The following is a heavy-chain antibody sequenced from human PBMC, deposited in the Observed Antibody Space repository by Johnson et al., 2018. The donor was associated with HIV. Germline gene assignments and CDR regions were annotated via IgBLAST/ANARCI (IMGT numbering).Heavy chain of an antibody. D-gene: IGHD2-2*01. CDR3: TTDWDIVVIPAPAFDI. CDR2: IFSGGST. Sequence: VQLVESGGGLVQPGGSLRLSCAASGFTVSSNYMTWVRQAPGKGLEWVSVIFSGGSTYYADSVKGRFTISRDNSKNTLYLQMNSLKTEDTAVYYCTTDWDIVVIPAPAFDIWGQGTVVTVSS. CDR1: GFTVSSNY. J-gene: IGHJ3*02. V-gene: IGHV3-66*01.